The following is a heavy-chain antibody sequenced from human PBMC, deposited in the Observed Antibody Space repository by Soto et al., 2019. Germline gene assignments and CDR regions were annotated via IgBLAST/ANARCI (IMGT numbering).Heavy chain of an antibody. J-gene: IGHJ6*02. D-gene: IGHD3-10*01. Sequence: QLQLQESGPGLVKPSETLSLTCTVSGGSISSSSYYWGWIRQPPGKGLEWIGSIYYSGSTYYNPYLKSRVTISVDTSKNQFSLKLSSVTAADTAVYYCASFTMVRGVQKQNYYYYYGMDVWGQGTTVTVSS. CDR1: GGSISSSSYY. V-gene: IGHV4-39*01. CDR2: IYYSGST. CDR3: ASFTMVRGVQKQNYYYYYGMDV.